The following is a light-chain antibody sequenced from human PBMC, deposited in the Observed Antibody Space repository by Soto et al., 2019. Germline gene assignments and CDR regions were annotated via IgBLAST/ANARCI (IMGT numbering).Light chain of an antibody. CDR3: QHYNSYSEA. J-gene: IGKJ1*01. Sequence: DIHMTQSPSTLSGSEGDRVIITCRASQTISSWLAWYQQKPGKAPKLLIYKASTLKSGVPSRFSGSGSGTEFTLTISSLQPDDFATYYCQHYNSYSEAFGQGTKVDI. V-gene: IGKV1-5*03. CDR2: KAS. CDR1: QTISSW.